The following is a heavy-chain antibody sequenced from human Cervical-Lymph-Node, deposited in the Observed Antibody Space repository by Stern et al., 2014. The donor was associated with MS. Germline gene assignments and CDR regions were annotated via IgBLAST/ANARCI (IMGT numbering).Heavy chain of an antibody. V-gene: IGHV3-11*01. D-gene: IGHD4-17*01. CDR1: GFSFSDYY. Sequence: QLEQSGGGLVKPGGSLRLSCEASGFSFSDYYMSWIRQAPGKGLEWLSYIGSRGSSLYYAESVKGRFSISRDNARNSLFLQMDSLRSEDTALYYCARGPHYGDKRNWFDPWGQGILVTVSS. CDR2: IGSRGSSL. CDR3: ARGPHYGDKRNWFDP. J-gene: IGHJ5*02.